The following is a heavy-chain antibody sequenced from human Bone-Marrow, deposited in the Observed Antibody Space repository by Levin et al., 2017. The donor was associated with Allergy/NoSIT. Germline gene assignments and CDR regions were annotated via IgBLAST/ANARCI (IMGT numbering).Heavy chain of an antibody. CDR3: ARGPSYGSSWAYYFDS. D-gene: IGHD6-13*01. V-gene: IGHV4-59*01. J-gene: IGHJ4*02. Sequence: SDTLSLTCTVSRGSISTYHWSWIRQPPGKALEWIGYIYKGGSTNYNSSLRSRVTMSLDMSKNQFSLKVNSVTAADTAVYYCARGPSYGSSWAYYFDSWGQGTLVTVSP. CDR1: RGSISTYH. CDR2: IYKGGST.